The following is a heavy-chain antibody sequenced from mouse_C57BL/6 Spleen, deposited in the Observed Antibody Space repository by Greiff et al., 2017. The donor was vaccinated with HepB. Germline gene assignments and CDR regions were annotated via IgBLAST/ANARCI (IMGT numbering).Heavy chain of an antibody. Sequence: VKLQESGPELVKPGASVKISCKASGYAFSSSWMNWVKQRPGKGLEWIGRIYPGDGDTNYNGKFKGKATLTADKSSSTAYMQLSSLTSEDSAVYFCGIYSNDYWGQGTTLTVSS. D-gene: IGHD2-5*01. CDR3: GIYSNDY. CDR1: GYAFSSSW. J-gene: IGHJ2*01. V-gene: IGHV1-82*01. CDR2: IYPGDGDT.